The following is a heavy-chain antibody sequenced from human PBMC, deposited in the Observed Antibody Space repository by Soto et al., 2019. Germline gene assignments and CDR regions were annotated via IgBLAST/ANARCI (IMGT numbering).Heavy chain of an antibody. J-gene: IGHJ6*02. CDR2: ISYDGSNK. CDR1: GFTFSSYA. D-gene: IGHD2-15*01. Sequence: GGSLRLSCAASGFTFSSYAMHWVRQAPGKGLEWVAVISYDGSNKYYADSVKGRFTISRDNSKNTLYLQMNSLRAEDTAVYYCARVGSGGSCYSKGLCCYYYGMDVWGQGTTVTVSS. CDR3: ARVGSGGSCYSKGLCCYYYGMDV. V-gene: IGHV3-30-3*01.